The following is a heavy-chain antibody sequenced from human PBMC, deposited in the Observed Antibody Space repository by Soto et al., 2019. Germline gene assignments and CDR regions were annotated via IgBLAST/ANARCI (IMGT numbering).Heavy chain of an antibody. CDR3: AKDYYDSSGYYHDAFDI. J-gene: IGHJ3*02. CDR2: ISGSGGST. CDR1: GFTFSSYA. Sequence: HPGGSLRLSCAASGFTFSSYAMSWVRQAPGKGLEWVSAISGSGGSTYYADSVKGRFTISRDNSKNTLYLQMNSLRAEDTAVYYCAKDYYDSSGYYHDAFDIWGQGTMVTVSS. V-gene: IGHV3-23*01. D-gene: IGHD3-22*01.